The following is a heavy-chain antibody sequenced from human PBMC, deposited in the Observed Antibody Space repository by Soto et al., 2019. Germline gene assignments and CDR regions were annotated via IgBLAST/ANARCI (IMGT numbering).Heavy chain of an antibody. D-gene: IGHD3-10*01. CDR3: ARPAITMVRGVIIGGYWYFDL. CDR2: IYYSGST. V-gene: IGHV4-59*08. Sequence: LETLSLTCTVSGVSSSSYYWILIRQPTGKGLEWIGYIYYSGSTNYNPSLKSRVTISVDTSKNQFSLKLSSVTAADTAVYYCARPAITMVRGVIIGGYWYFDLWGRGTLVTVSS. J-gene: IGHJ2*01. CDR1: GVSSSSYY.